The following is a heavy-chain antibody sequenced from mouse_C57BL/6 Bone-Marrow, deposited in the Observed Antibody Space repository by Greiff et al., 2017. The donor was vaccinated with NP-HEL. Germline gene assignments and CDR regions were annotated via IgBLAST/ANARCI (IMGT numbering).Heavy chain of an antibody. Sequence: VQLQQSGPELVKPGDSVKISCKASGYSFTGYFMNWVMQSHGKSLEWIGRINPYNGDTFYNQKFKGKATLTVDKSSSTAHMELRSLISEDSAVYYCARGNAWFAYWGQGTLVTVSA. CDR1: GYSFTGYF. CDR3: ARGNAWFAY. D-gene: IGHD2-1*01. V-gene: IGHV1-20*01. J-gene: IGHJ3*01. CDR2: INPYNGDT.